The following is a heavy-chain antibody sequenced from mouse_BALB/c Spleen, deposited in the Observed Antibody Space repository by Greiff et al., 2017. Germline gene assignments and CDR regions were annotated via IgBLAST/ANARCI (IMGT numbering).Heavy chain of an antibody. CDR1: GFDFSRYW. D-gene: IGHD1-1*01. CDR2: INPDSSTI. J-gene: IGHJ4*01. CDR3: ARDYGSSYGYAMDY. Sequence: EVKLLESGGGLVQPGGSLKLSCAASGFDFSRYWMSWVRQAPGKGLEWIGEINPDSSTINYTPSLKDKFIISRDNAKNTLYLQMSKVRSEDTALYYCARDYGSSYGYAMDYWGQGTSVTVSS. V-gene: IGHV4-1*02.